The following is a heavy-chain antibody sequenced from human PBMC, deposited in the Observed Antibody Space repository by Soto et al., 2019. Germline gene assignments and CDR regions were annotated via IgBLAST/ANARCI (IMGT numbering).Heavy chain of an antibody. Sequence: SVKVSCKASGGTFSSYAISWVRQAPGQGLEWMGGIIPIFGTANYAQKFQGRVTITADESTSTAYMELSSLRSEDTAVYYCASNVLLWFGELAPRFLYYYYYGMDVWGQGTTVTVSS. J-gene: IGHJ6*02. V-gene: IGHV1-69*13. CDR1: GGTFSSYA. D-gene: IGHD3-10*01. CDR2: IIPIFGTA. CDR3: ASNVLLWFGELAPRFLYYYYYGMDV.